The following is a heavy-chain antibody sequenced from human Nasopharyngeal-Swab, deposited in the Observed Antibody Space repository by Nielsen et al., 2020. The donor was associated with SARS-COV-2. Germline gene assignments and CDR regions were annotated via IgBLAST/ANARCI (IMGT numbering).Heavy chain of an antibody. V-gene: IGHV3-74*03. CDR3: TRDFGMATFDS. D-gene: IGHD3-16*01. CDR2: IKHDGSGT. J-gene: IGHJ4*02. CDR1: GFTFSNYW. Sequence: GESLKVSCVASGFTFSNYWMYWVRQAPGKGLVWVSRIKHDGSGTKYADSVKGRFTISRDDAKNTLYLHMNSLTAEDTAVYYCTRDFGMATFDSWGQGTLVTVSS.